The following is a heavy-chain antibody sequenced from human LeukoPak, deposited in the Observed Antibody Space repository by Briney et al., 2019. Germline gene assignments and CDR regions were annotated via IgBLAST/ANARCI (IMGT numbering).Heavy chain of an antibody. Sequence: PGRSLRLSCAAPGFTFSSYAMHWVRQAPGKGLEWVAVISYDGSNKYYADSVKGRFTISRDNSKNTLYLQMNSLRAEDTAVYYCARDPYGGYSYGYFPFAVDYWGQGTLVTVSS. D-gene: IGHD5-18*01. V-gene: IGHV3-30-3*01. CDR3: ARDPYGGYSYGYFPFAVDY. CDR1: GFTFSSYA. J-gene: IGHJ4*02. CDR2: ISYDGSNK.